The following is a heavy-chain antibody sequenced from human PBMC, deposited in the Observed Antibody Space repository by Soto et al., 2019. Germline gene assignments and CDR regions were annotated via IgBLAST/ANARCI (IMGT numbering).Heavy chain of an antibody. CDR2: VYYIGRT. Sequence: QVQLQESGPGLVKPSETLSLTCTVSGGSVSSGSFYWSWIRQPPGMGLEWIGFVYYIGRTNYNPSLKSRVAISVDTSKNQFSLKLSSVTAADTAVYYCAAGYSNSLFVPWGQGTLVTVSS. V-gene: IGHV4-61*01. J-gene: IGHJ5*02. CDR1: GGSVSSGSFY. D-gene: IGHD6-13*01. CDR3: AAGYSNSLFVP.